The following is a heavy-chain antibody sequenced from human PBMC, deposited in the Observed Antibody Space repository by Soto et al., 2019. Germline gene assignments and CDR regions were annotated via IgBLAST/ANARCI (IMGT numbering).Heavy chain of an antibody. CDR2: IYYSGST. CDR3: ARDKRYYDSSGYYGYNWFDP. J-gene: IGHJ5*02. Sequence: PSETLSLTCAVSGGSISSGGYSWSWIRQPPGKGLEWIGYIYYSGSTNYNPSLKSRVTISVDTSKNQFSLKLSSVTAADTAVYYCARDKRYYDSSGYYGYNWFDPWGQGTLVTVSS. D-gene: IGHD3-22*01. CDR1: GGSISSGGYS. V-gene: IGHV4-61*08.